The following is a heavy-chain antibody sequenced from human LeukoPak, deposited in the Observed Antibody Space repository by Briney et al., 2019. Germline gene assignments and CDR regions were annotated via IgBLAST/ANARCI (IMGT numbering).Heavy chain of an antibody. D-gene: IGHD2-2*01. J-gene: IGHJ3*01. CDR1: GFPFSNYA. Sequence: QPGRSLRLSCAASGFPFSNYAMHWVRQAPGKGLEWLAVISYEGINKYYTDSVKGRFTFSRDNSKNTLYLQMNSLRAEDTAVYYCARDREGYCSSTSCFNSVLDVWGQGTRVTVSS. V-gene: IGHV3-30-3*01. CDR3: ARDREGYCSSTSCFNSVLDV. CDR2: ISYEGINK.